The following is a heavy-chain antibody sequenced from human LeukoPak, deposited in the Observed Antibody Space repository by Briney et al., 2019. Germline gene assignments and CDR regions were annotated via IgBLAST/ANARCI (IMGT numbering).Heavy chain of an antibody. CDR3: ARDGYYDSSGYYFWDSPPMDPWYFDL. CDR1: GGSISSGAYY. J-gene: IGHJ2*01. Sequence: SETLSLTCIVSGGSISSGAYYWAWIRQPPGKGLEWIVTINNSGSTFYNPSLKSRVTISVDTSKNHFSLKLSSVTAADTAVYYCARDGYYDSSGYYFWDSPPMDPWYFDLWGRGTLVTVSS. V-gene: IGHV4-39*07. D-gene: IGHD3-22*01. CDR2: INNSGST.